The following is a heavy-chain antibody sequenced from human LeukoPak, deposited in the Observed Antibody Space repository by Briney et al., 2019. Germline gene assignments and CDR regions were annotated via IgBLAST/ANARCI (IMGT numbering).Heavy chain of an antibody. J-gene: IGHJ4*02. CDR3: ARGGGSGWYDY. D-gene: IGHD6-19*01. CDR1: GFTFSSYD. Sequence: PGGSLRLSCAASGFTFSSYDMHWVRQATGKGLEWVSAIGTAGDTYYPGSVKGRFTISRENAKNSLYLQMNSLRAGDTAVYYCARGGGSGWYDYWGQGTLVTVSS. V-gene: IGHV3-13*01. CDR2: IGTAGDT.